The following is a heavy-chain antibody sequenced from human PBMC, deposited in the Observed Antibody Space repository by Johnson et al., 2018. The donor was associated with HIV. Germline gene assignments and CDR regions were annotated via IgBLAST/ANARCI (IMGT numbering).Heavy chain of an antibody. CDR2: INWNGVST. Sequence: VQLVESGGGVVRPGGSLRLSCAASGFTFDDYGMSWVRQSPGKGLEWVSGINWNGVSTGYADSVKGRFTISRDNAKNSLYLQMNSLRAEDTAGYYCARRRYSGWYSERCAFDIWGQGTMVTVSS. V-gene: IGHV3-20*04. CDR1: GFTFDDYG. D-gene: IGHD6-19*01. CDR3: ARRRYSGWYSERCAFDI. J-gene: IGHJ3*02.